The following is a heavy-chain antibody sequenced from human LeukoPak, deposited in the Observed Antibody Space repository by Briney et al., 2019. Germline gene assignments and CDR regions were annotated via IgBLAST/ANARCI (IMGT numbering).Heavy chain of an antibody. V-gene: IGHV4-61*01. J-gene: IGHJ4*02. Sequence: SETLSLTCTVSGGSVSSGNYYWSWIRQPPGKGLEWIGFMSNSGYTDSTPSLKSRVTISVDTSKNQFSLKLNSVTAADTAVYYCARVSAAGTGPDYWGQGTLVTVSS. D-gene: IGHD6-13*01. CDR2: MSNSGYT. CDR1: GGSVSSGNYY. CDR3: ARVSAAGTGPDY.